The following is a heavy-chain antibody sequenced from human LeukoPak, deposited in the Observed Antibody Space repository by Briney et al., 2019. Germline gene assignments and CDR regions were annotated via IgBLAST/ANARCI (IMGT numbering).Heavy chain of an antibody. CDR1: GGSMTSSGYY. CDR3: AREGSGSLFYYGMDV. CDR2: IYYNGST. J-gene: IGHJ6*02. V-gene: IGHV4-39*02. D-gene: IGHD3-10*01. Sequence: PSETLSLTCTVSGGSMTSSGYYWGWIRQPPGKGLEWIGSIYYNGSTYYNPSLKSRVTISADTSKKRFSLRLSSVTAADSAFYYCAREGSGSLFYYGMDVWGQGTTVTVSS.